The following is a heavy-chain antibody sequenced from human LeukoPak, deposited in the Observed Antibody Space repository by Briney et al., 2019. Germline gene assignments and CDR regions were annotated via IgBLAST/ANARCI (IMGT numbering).Heavy chain of an antibody. D-gene: IGHD6-13*01. CDR2: ISYNGST. CDR1: GASISSFY. Sequence: SETLSLTCSVSGASISSFYWSWIRQSPGKGLEWIGYISYNGSTNYNPSLRGRVTISVDTSKNQFSLKLSSMTAADTAVYYCARGYRSIAAVRVNNWFDPWGQGTMVSVSS. CDR3: ARGYRSIAAVRVNNWFDP. V-gene: IGHV4-59*12. J-gene: IGHJ5*02.